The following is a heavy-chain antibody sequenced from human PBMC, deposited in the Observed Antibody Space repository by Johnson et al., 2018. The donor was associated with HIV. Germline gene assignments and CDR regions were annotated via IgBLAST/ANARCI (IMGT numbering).Heavy chain of an antibody. CDR2: IRYDGDNK. CDR1: GFTFSYYG. V-gene: IGHV3-30*02. J-gene: IGHJ3*02. Sequence: QVQLVESGGGVVQPGGSLRLSCAAFGFTFSYYGMHWVRQAPGKGLEWVAFIRYDGDNKYYGDSVKGRFTISRDNSKNTLYLQMNSLRAEDTAVYYCAKEKNGYHWTFDIWGQGTLVTVSS. CDR3: AKEKNGYHWTFDI. D-gene: IGHD5-24*01.